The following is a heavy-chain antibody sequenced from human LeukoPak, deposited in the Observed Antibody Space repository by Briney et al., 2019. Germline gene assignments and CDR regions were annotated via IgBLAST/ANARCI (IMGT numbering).Heavy chain of an antibody. D-gene: IGHD3-9*01. CDR1: GFTFPNYA. Sequence: GGSLSLSCAASGFTFPNYAMSWVRQAPGKGLEWVSAMSGRGGDTYYADSVKGRFTISRDNSNNTLYLHINSLRAEDTAVYYCAKEARDILTHYYWGSQFDNWGQGTLVIVSS. CDR2: MSGRGGDT. CDR3: AKEARDILTHYYWGSQFDN. V-gene: IGHV3-23*01. J-gene: IGHJ4*02.